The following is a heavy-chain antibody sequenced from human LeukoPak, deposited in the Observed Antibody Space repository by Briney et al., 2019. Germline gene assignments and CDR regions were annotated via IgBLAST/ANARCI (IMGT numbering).Heavy chain of an antibody. CDR1: GYSFTSYW. D-gene: IGHD1-26*01. CDR3: AKYSGSYSPHFDY. V-gene: IGHV5-51*01. CDR2: IYPGDSDT. Sequence: GEYLKISCKGSGYSFTSYWIGWVRQMPGKGLEWMGIIYPGDSDTRYSPSFQGQVTISADKSISTAYLQWSSLKASDTAMYYCAKYSGSYSPHFDYWGQGTLVTVSS. J-gene: IGHJ4*02.